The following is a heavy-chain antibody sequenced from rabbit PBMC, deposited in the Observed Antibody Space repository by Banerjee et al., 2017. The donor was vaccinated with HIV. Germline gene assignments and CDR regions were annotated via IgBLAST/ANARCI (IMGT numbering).Heavy chain of an antibody. J-gene: IGHJ4*01. V-gene: IGHV1S45*01. CDR2: INTATGKG. D-gene: IGHD2-1*01. CDR3: ARESIYNGDGDDKGFNL. CDR1: GFSFSDRDV. Sequence: QEQLEESGGGLVKPEGSLTLTCKASGFSFSDRDVMCWVRQAPGKGLEWIACINTATGKGVYANWAKGRFTISRTSSTTVTLQMTSLTAADTGTYFCARESIYNGDGDDKGFNLWGQGTLVTVS.